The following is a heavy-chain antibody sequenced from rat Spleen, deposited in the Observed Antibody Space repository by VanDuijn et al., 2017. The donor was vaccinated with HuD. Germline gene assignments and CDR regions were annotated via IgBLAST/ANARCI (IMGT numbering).Heavy chain of an antibody. D-gene: IGHD4-6*01. CDR1: GLSFSNYD. V-gene: IGHV5-25*01. CDR2: ISYDGTAT. J-gene: IGHJ2*01. CDR3: TRATYFRH. Sequence: EVQLVESGGGLVQPGRSMKLSCAASGLSFSNYDMAWVRQAPTKGLEWVASISYDGTATYYRDSVKGRFTLSRDNAKSTLYLQMGSLRSEDTATYYCTRATYFRHWGQGVMVTVSS.